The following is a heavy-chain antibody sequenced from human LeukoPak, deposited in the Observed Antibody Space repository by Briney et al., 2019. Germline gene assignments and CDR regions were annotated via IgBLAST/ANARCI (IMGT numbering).Heavy chain of an antibody. V-gene: IGHV4-39*01. CDR2: LYYGENT. CDR1: GGSISSGPYY. D-gene: IGHD3-22*01. J-gene: IGHJ4*02. CDR3: ARRDDSSGYHEIFDY. Sequence: PSETLSLTCTVSGGSISSGPYYWGWIPQPPGKGLEWNGNLYYGENTYYNPSPTGRVTIPKYTSQNQFYLKLSSLTAADAAVYYCARRDDSSGYHEIFDYWGPGTLVTVSS.